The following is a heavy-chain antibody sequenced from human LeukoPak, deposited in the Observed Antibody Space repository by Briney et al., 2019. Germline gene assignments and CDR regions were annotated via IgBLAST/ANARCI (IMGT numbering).Heavy chain of an antibody. J-gene: IGHJ4*02. CDR2: IKSKTDGGTT. Sequence: GGSLRLSCAASGFTFSNAWMSWVRQAPGKGLEWVGRIKSKTDGGTTDYAAPVKGRFTISRDDSKNTLYLQMNSLKTEDTAVYYCTTFRGYSSSWYLFEYWGQGTLVTVSS. CDR3: TTFRGYSSSWYLFEY. D-gene: IGHD6-13*01. V-gene: IGHV3-15*01. CDR1: GFTFSNAW.